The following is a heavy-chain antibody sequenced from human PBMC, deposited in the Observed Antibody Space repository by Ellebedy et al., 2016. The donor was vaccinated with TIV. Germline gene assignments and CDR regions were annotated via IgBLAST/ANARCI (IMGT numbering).Heavy chain of an antibody. CDR3: ATDLHPFTRGWGY. CDR2: IKQDGSEK. V-gene: IGHV3-7*01. CDR1: GFTFSSYW. D-gene: IGHD3-10*01. J-gene: IGHJ4*02. Sequence: GGSLRLSCAASGFTFSSYWMSWVRQAPGKGLEWVANIKQDGSEKYYVDSVKGRFTISRDNAKNSLYLQMNGLRVEDTAIYYCATDLHPFTRGWGYWGQGTLVTVSS.